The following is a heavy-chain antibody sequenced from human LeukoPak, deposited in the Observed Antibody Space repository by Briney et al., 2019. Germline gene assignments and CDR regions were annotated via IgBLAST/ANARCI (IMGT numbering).Heavy chain of an antibody. CDR1: GDFITAYY. Sequence: SETLSLTCTVSGDFITAYYWGWIRPPPGEGPEWIGYVYYTGSTEYNPSLRSRVTISLDLSKHQFSLNLTSVTAADTAVYHCASNTGTVFDYWGQGARVTVPS. CDR3: ASNTGTVFDY. V-gene: IGHV4-59*01. D-gene: IGHD7-27*01. J-gene: IGHJ4*02. CDR2: VYYTGST.